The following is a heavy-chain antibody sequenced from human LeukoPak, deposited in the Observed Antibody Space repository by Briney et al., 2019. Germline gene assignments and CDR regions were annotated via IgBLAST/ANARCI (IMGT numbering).Heavy chain of an antibody. CDR1: GFTFSSYG. D-gene: IGHD6-19*01. V-gene: IGHV3-30*03. Sequence: PGGSLRLSCAASGFTFSSYGMHWVRQAPGKGLEWVAVISYDGSNKYYADSVKGRFTISRDNSKNTLYLQMNSLRAEDTAVYYCAPPSSDATDYWGQGTLVTVSS. CDR2: ISYDGSNK. J-gene: IGHJ4*02. CDR3: APPSSDATDY.